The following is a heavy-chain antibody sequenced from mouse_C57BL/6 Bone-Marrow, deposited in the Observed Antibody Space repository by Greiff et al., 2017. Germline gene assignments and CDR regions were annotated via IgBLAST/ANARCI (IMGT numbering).Heavy chain of an antibody. D-gene: IGHD2-1*01. CDR1: GYAFSSSW. V-gene: IGHV1-82*01. Sequence: QVQLQQSGPELVKPGASVKISCKASGYAFSSSWMNWVKQRPGKGLEWIGRIYPGDGDTNYNGKFKGKATLTADKSSSTAYMQLSSLTSEDSAVYFCARWGGNYFYWYFDVWGTGTTVTVSS. J-gene: IGHJ1*03. CDR2: IYPGDGDT. CDR3: ARWGGNYFYWYFDV.